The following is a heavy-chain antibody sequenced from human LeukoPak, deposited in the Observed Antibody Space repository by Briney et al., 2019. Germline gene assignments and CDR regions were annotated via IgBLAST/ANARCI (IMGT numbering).Heavy chain of an antibody. CDR1: GYTFTSYD. D-gene: IGHD3-10*01. CDR3: ARGHTYYYGSGSLHMDV. V-gene: IGHV1-8*01. Sequence: ASVKVSRKASGYTFTSYDINWVRQATGQGLEWMGWMNPNSGNTGYAQKFQGRVTMTRNTSISTAYMELSSLRSEDTAVYYCARGHTYYYGSGSLHMDVWGQGTTVTVSS. J-gene: IGHJ6*02. CDR2: MNPNSGNT.